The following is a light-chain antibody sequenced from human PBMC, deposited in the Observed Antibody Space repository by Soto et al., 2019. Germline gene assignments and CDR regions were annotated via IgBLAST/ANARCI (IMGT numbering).Light chain of an antibody. CDR1: QSISSY. J-gene: IGKJ4*01. V-gene: IGKV1-39*01. Sequence: DILMTQSPSSLSASVGDRVTITCRASQSISSYLNWYQQKPGKAPKLLIYAASSLQSGVPSRFSGSGSVTDFTLTISSLQPEDFATYYCQQSYSTPLSFGGGTKVEIK. CDR2: AAS. CDR3: QQSYSTPLS.